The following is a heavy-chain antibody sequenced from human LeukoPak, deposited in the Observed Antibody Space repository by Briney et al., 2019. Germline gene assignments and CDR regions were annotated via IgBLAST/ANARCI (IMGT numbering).Heavy chain of an antibody. CDR1: GFTFSNYW. CDR3: ARDSSLDAFDI. V-gene: IGHV3-7*01. CDR2: IKQDGSEK. J-gene: IGHJ3*02. Sequence: GGSLRLSCAASGFTFSNYWMSWVRQAPGKGLEWVANIKQDGSEKYYVDSVKGRFTISRDNAKNSLYLQMNSLRAEDTAVYYCARDSSLDAFDIWGQGTMVTVSS. D-gene: IGHD6-19*01.